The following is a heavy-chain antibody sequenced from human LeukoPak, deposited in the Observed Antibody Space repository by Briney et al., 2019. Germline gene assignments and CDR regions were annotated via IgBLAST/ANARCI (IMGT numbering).Heavy chain of an antibody. CDR1: GFTFSSYW. Sequence: PGGSLRLSCAASGFTFSSYWMSWVRKAPGKGLEWVANIKQDGSEKYYVDSVKGRFTISRDNAKNSLYLQMNSLRAEDTAVYYCARGAMVRAFYYYYMDVWGKGTTVTVSS. V-gene: IGHV3-7*01. CDR3: ARGAMVRAFYYYYMDV. CDR2: IKQDGSEK. J-gene: IGHJ6*03. D-gene: IGHD3-10*01.